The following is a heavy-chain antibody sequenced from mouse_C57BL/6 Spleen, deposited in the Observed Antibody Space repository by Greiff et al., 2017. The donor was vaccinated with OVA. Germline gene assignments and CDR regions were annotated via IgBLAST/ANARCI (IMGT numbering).Heavy chain of an antibody. CDR1: GYTFTSYW. Sequence: QVQLQQPGAELVKPGASVKMSCKASGYTFTSYWITWVRQRPGQGLEWIGDIYPGSGSTNYNEKFKSKATLTVDTSSSTAYMQLSSLTSEDSAVYYCARRRSTTVPYFDYWGQGTTLTVSS. CDR3: ARRRSTTVPYFDY. CDR2: IYPGSGST. J-gene: IGHJ2*01. D-gene: IGHD1-1*01. V-gene: IGHV1-55*01.